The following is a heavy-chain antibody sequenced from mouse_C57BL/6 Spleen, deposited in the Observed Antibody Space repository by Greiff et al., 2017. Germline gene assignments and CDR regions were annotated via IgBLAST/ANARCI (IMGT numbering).Heavy chain of an antibody. D-gene: IGHD2-2*01. J-gene: IGHJ3*01. Sequence: VQRVESGAELVRPGASVTLSCKASGYTFTDYEMHWVKQTPVHGLEWIGAIDPETGGTAYNQKFKGKAILTADKSSSTAYMELRSLTSEDSAVYYCLIYYGYDLFAYWGQGTLVTVSA. CDR3: LIYYGYDLFAY. V-gene: IGHV1-15*01. CDR1: GYTFTDYE. CDR2: IDPETGGT.